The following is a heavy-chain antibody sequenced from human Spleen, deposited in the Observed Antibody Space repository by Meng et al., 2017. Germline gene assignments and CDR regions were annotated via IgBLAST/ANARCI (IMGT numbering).Heavy chain of an antibody. J-gene: IGHJ3*02. V-gene: IGHV4-38-2*01. Sequence: SETLSLTCAVSGYSISSGYYWGWIRQPPGKGLEWIGSIYHSGSTYYNPSLKSRVTISVDTSKNQFSLKLSSVTAADTAVYYCARTAVSTWQDAFDIWGQGTKVTVSS. CDR2: IYHSGST. CDR3: ARTAVSTWQDAFDI. CDR1: GYSISSGYY. D-gene: IGHD4-17*01.